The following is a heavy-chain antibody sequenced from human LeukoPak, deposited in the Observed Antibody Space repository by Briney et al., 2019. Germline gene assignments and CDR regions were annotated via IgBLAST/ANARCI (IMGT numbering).Heavy chain of an antibody. CDR1: GGSFRGCY. V-gene: IGHV4-34*01. Sequence: SETLSLTYAVYGGSFRGCYWSWIRQPPGKGLEWIEEINHRGSTNYNPSLKGQVTISVTTSKDQFSMKLSSVTATDTAVYYCARKPLLDFWSGCRWFDPWGQGTLVTVSS. D-gene: IGHD3-3*01. J-gene: IGHJ5*02. CDR3: ARKPLLDFWSGCRWFDP. CDR2: INHRGST.